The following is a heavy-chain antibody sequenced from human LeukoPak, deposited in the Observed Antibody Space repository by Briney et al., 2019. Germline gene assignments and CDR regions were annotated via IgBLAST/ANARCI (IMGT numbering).Heavy chain of an antibody. J-gene: IGHJ5*02. D-gene: IGHD2-21*02. CDR3: ARELVTAKNCFDP. CDR1: GGSTSSYY. CDR2: IYTSGST. Sequence: SETLSLTCTVSGGSTSSYYCSWIRQPAGKGLEWIGRIYTSGSTNYNPSLKSRVTMSVDTSKNQFSLMLSSVTAADTAVYYCARELVTAKNCFDPWGQGTLVTVSS. V-gene: IGHV4-4*07.